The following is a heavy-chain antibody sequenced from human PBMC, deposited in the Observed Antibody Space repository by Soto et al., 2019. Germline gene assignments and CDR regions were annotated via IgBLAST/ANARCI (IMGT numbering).Heavy chain of an antibody. CDR3: ARSPPIVTAPRENWFDP. CDR1: GFTFRNYW. Sequence: GSLRLSCAASGFTFRNYWMSWVRQAPGKGLEWVANINQDGSEKCYVDSVKGRFTISRDNAKNSLYLQMNSLRAEDTAVYYCARSPPIVTAPRENWFDPWGQGTLVTVSS. CDR2: INQDGSEK. J-gene: IGHJ5*02. V-gene: IGHV3-7*01. D-gene: IGHD2-21*02.